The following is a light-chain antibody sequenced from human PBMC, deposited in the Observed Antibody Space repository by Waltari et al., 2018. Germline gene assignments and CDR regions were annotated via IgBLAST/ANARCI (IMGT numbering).Light chain of an antibody. CDR2: AAS. V-gene: IGKV1-39*01. CDR3: QQSYSTPFT. J-gene: IGKJ3*01. CDR1: QSISRH. Sequence: DIQMTQSTASLSASLGDRVTITCRASQSISRHLNGYQQKSGKAPKFLIHAASSLQSGVPSRFSGSGSGTDFTLTITSLQPEDFATYYCQQSYSTPFTFGPGTKVDVE.